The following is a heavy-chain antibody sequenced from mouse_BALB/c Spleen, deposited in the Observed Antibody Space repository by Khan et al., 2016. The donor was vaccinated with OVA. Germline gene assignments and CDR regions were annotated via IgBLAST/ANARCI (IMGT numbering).Heavy chain of an antibody. CDR1: GYSITSDYA. V-gene: IGHV3-2*02. D-gene: IGHD2-14*01. CDR2: INYSGST. Sequence: EVQLQESGPGLVKPSQSLSLTCTVTGYSITSDYAWNWIRQFPGNKLEWMGYINYSGSTSYHPSLQSRISITRDTSKNQFFLQLNSVTTEETATYYCARGVRLTYWGQGTLVTVSA. CDR3: ARGVRLTY. J-gene: IGHJ3*01.